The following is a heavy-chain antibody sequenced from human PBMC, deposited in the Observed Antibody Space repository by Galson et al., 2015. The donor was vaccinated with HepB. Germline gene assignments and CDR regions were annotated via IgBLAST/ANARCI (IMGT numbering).Heavy chain of an antibody. CDR1: GYTLTNYY. V-gene: IGHV1-46*01. J-gene: IGHJ6*02. CDR3: ARVVVPAADYGMDF. Sequence: SVKVSCKASGYTLTNYYMHWVRQAPGQGLEWMGIINPNSGSTGYAQKSQGRVTMPRDTSTSTLYMERSSLRYEDTAGYYCARVVVPAADYGMDFWGQGTTVTVSS. CDR2: INPNSGST. D-gene: IGHD2-2*01.